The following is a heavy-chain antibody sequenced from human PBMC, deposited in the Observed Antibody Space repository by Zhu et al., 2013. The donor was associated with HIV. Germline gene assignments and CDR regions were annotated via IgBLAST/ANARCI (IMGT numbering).Heavy chain of an antibody. Sequence: QVQLVQSGAEVKKPGASVKVSCKASGYTFTSYYMHWVRQAPGQGLEWMGIINPSGGSTSYAQKFQGRVTMTRDTSTSTVYMELSSLRPEDTAVYYCARVRRVQLERTAGYYMDVWGKGTTVTVSS. D-gene: IGHD1-1*01. V-gene: IGHV1-46*01. CDR3: ARVRRVQLERTAGYYMDV. J-gene: IGHJ6*03. CDR1: GYTFTSYY. CDR2: INPSGGST.